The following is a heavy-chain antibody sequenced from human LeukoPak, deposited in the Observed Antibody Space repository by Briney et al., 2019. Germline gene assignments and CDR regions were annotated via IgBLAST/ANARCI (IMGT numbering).Heavy chain of an antibody. J-gene: IGHJ4*02. D-gene: IGHD6-19*01. CDR3: ARVRGIAVAGTASIYFDY. CDR1: GFTFSSYW. CDR2: IKEDGSET. Sequence: GGSLRLSCAASGFTFSSYWMSWVRQAPGKGLEWVANIKEDGSETYYVDSVKGRFTISKDNAKNSLYLQMNSLRAEDTAVYYCARVRGIAVAGTASIYFDYWGQGTLVSVSS. V-gene: IGHV3-7*01.